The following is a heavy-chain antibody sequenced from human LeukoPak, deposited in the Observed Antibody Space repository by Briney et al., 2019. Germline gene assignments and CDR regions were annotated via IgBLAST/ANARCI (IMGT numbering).Heavy chain of an antibody. CDR2: VHNMGGT. CDR3: ARGKTSRTVGGDVAFDI. J-gene: IGHJ3*02. D-gene: IGHD3-16*01. Sequence: SQTLSLTCTVSGGPIISGGHYWSWIRQHPGKGLEWVGCVHNMGGTYSNPSLESRLLISRDTSKNQFSLRLTSVTAADTAVYFCARGKTSRTVGGDVAFDIWGQGAMVTASP. CDR1: GGPIISGGHY. V-gene: IGHV4-31*03.